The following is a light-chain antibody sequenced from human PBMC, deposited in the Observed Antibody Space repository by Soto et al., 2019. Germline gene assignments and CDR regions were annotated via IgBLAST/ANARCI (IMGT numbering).Light chain of an antibody. J-gene: IGLJ2*01. CDR2: EVS. CDR3: SSYTSGNTLL. V-gene: IGLV2-14*01. Sequence: QSALTQPASVSGSPGQSITISCTGTSSDIGSYNHVSWYQHHPGKAPKLIVYEVSNRPSGVSNRFSGSQSGKTASLTISGLQAEEEDDYYCSSYTSGNTLLFGGGTKVTVL. CDR1: SSDIGSYNH.